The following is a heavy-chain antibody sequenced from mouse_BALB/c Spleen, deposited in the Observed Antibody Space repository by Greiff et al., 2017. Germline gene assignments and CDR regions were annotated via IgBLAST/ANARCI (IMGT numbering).Heavy chain of an antibody. V-gene: IGHV1-9*01. CDR2: ILPGSGST. CDR1: GYTFSSYW. Sequence: VKVVESGAELMKPGASVKISCKATGYTFSSYWIEWVKQRPGHGLEWIGEILPGSGSTNYNEKFKGKATFTADTSSNTAYMQLSSLTSEDSAVYYCARRAARAFYAMDYWGQGTSVTVSS. J-gene: IGHJ4*01. D-gene: IGHD3-1*01. CDR3: ARRAARAFYAMDY.